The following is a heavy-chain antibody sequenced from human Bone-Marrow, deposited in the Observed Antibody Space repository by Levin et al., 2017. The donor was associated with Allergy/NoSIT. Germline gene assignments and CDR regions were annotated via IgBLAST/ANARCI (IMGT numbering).Heavy chain of an antibody. D-gene: IGHD3-3*01. V-gene: IGHV4-39*07. CDR2: MHYSGSI. CDR3: VRGLRRVTIFGVVIAPGAFDI. CDR1: GGPISSNNYY. J-gene: IGHJ3*02. Sequence: SETLSLTCTVSGGPISSNNYYWGWIRQPPGTGLEWIGSMHYSGSIYHNPSLKSRLTISVDTSKNQFSLKLRSVTAADTAVYYCVRGLRRVTIFGVVIAPGAFDIWGQGTMVIVSS.